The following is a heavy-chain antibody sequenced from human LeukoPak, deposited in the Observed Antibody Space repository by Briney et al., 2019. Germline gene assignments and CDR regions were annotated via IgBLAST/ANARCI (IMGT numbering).Heavy chain of an antibody. V-gene: IGHV3-7*01. CDR3: ARDRRGYQLLSSSRQNYYYMDV. CDR1: GFSLSIYW. Sequence: PGGSLRLSCAASGFSLSIYWVSWVRHAPGKGREGVANILQEGREKYCVDSVEGRLTISRDNAKNSLYLQMTSLRAEDPAVYYCARDRRGYQLLSSSRQNYYYMDVWGKGTTVTISS. CDR2: ILQEGREK. J-gene: IGHJ6*03. D-gene: IGHD2-2*01.